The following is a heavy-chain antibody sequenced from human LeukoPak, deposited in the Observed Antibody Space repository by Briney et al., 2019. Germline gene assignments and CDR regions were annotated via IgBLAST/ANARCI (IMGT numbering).Heavy chain of an antibody. CDR2: IYPGYSDT. J-gene: IGHJ4*02. CDR3: ARLIGGYDFPSSLDY. CDR1: GSSFTSYW. Sequence: GASLKTSYKGSGSSFTSYWIGWVRPMPGKGLEWMGIIYPGYSDTRYSPSFQGQVTISADKSISTAYLQWSSLKASDTAMYYCARLIGGYDFPSSLDYWGQGTLVTVSS. V-gene: IGHV5-51*01. D-gene: IGHD5-12*01.